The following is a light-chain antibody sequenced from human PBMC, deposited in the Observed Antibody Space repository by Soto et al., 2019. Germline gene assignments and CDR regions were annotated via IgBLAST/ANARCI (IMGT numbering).Light chain of an antibody. CDR3: CSYAGRDIFV. Sequence: QSALTQPRSVSGSPGQSVTISCTGTSSDVGGSNFVSWYQQPPGKAPKLLIYDVSKRPSGVPDRFSGSKSDNTASLTISGLQADDEADYYCCSYAGRDIFVFGSGTKVTVL. V-gene: IGLV2-11*01. J-gene: IGLJ1*01. CDR1: SSDVGGSNF. CDR2: DVS.